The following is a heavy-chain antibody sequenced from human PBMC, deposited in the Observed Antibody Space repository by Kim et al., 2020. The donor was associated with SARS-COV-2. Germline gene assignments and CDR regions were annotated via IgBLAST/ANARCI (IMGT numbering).Heavy chain of an antibody. J-gene: IGHJ4*02. CDR2: ISSSGFFI. Sequence: GGSLRLSCAASGFTFSTYSMNWVRQPPGKGLEWVSSISSSGFFIFYADSVKGRFTISRDNAKNSLYLQMNSLRAEDTAVYYCARGDQGDFYYSSTCPGDYWGQGTLVTVSS. V-gene: IGHV3-21*01. CDR3: ARGDQGDFYYSSTCPGDY. D-gene: IGHD6-13*01. CDR1: GFTFSTYS.